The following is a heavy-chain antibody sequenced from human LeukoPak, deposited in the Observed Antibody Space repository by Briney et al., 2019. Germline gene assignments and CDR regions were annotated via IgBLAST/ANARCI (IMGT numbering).Heavy chain of an antibody. J-gene: IGHJ4*02. CDR3: AKARGFAVVTAIDS. Sequence: GGSLRLSCAASGFTFSTYAMNWVRQAPGKGLEWVSVISVRGDGTFYADSVKGRFSTSRDTSKSTLSLQMNSLRAEDTAVYYCAKARGFAVVTAIDSWGQGTLVTVSS. D-gene: IGHD2-21*02. CDR2: ISVRGDGT. V-gene: IGHV3-23*01. CDR1: GFTFSTYA.